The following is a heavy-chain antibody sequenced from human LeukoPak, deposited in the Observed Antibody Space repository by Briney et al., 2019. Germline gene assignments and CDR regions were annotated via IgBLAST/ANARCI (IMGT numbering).Heavy chain of an antibody. D-gene: IGHD5-18*01. V-gene: IGHV1-18*01. Sequence: ASVKVSCKASGYNFNSYGIGWVRQAPRQGLEWMRWITAGNGNTNYAQKVQGRVTMTTDTSTSTAYKELRSLRSDDTAVYFRARDLARGYSYGYNAFDIWGQGTMVTVSS. CDR3: ARDLARGYSYGYNAFDI. J-gene: IGHJ3*02. CDR2: ITAGNGNT. CDR1: GYNFNSYG.